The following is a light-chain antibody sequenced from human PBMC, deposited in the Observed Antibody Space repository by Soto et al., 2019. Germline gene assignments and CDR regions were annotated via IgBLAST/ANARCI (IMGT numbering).Light chain of an antibody. CDR1: QGISSY. CDR2: AAS. CDR3: QQYYSYPPT. Sequence: AIRMTQSPSSFSASIGDRVTITCRASQGISSYLAWYQQKPGKAPKLLIYAASTLQSGVPSRFSGSGSGTDFTLTISCLQSEDFATYYCQQYYSYPPTFGGGTKVDIK. J-gene: IGKJ4*01. V-gene: IGKV1-8*01.